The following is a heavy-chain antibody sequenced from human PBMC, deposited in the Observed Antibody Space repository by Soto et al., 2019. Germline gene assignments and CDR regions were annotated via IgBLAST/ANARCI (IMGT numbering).Heavy chain of an antibody. J-gene: IGHJ4*02. CDR3: ARYPHRSSSGLGLKGGFD. Sequence: QVPLVQSGAEVKKPGASVKVSCKASGYTFTSYDINWVRQATGQGLEWMGWMNPNSGNTGYAQKFQGRVTMTRNTSISTAYMELSSLRSEDTAVYYCARYPHRSSSGLGLKGGFDWGQGTLVTVSS. D-gene: IGHD6-6*01. CDR2: MNPNSGNT. CDR1: GYTFTSYD. V-gene: IGHV1-8*01.